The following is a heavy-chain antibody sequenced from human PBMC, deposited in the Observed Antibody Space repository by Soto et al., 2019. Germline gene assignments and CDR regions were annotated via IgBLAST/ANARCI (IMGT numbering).Heavy chain of an antibody. Sequence: QVQLQESGPGLVKPSETLSLTCTVSGGSISSYYWSWIRQPAGKGLEWIGRIYTSGSTNYNPSLKSRVTMSVDTSKKQFSLKLSSVTAADTAVYYCARDGERGLIAAAGSVYYYGMDVWGQGTTVTVSS. CDR1: GGSISSYY. CDR3: ARDGERGLIAAAGSVYYYGMDV. D-gene: IGHD6-13*01. CDR2: IYTSGST. J-gene: IGHJ6*02. V-gene: IGHV4-4*07.